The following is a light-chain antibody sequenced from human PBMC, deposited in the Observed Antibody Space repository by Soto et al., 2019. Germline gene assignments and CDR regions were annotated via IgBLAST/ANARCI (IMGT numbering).Light chain of an antibody. CDR3: QQLNSFPPT. Sequence: DIQLTQSPSFLSASVGDRVTITCRASQGISNSLTWFQQKPGEAPKLLIYTASTLQSGVPSRFSGSGSGTEFTLTISSLQPEDFATSACQQLNSFPPTFGQGTKVEIK. CDR1: QGISNS. V-gene: IGKV1-9*01. J-gene: IGKJ1*01. CDR2: TAS.